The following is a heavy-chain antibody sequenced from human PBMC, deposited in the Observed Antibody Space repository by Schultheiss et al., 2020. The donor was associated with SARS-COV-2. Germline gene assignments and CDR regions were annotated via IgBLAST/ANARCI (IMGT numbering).Heavy chain of an antibody. CDR3: ARAVLVVYPIWFDP. D-gene: IGHD2-8*02. CDR2: ISHGGST. V-gene: IGHV4-34*01. CDR1: GGSFSGYY. Sequence: SETLSLTCAVYGGSFSGYYWTWIRQPPGKGLEWIGEISHGGSTNYNPSLESRVTMSVDTSKNQFSLQLSSVTAADTAVYYCARAVLVVYPIWFDPWGQGTLVTVSS. J-gene: IGHJ5*02.